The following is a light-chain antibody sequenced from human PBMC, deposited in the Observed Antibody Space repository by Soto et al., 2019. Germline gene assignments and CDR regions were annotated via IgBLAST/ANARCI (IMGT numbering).Light chain of an antibody. V-gene: IGKV3-15*01. CDR3: QQSDSWPRT. Sequence: EIVMTPSPATLSVYPGQRGTLSCRASQYLSSNLAWYQQKAGQDPRLLIYGASTRATGVPARFRGSGSGTEFTLTLSSLQSEDFAVYYCQQSDSWPRTFGQGTKLEIK. CDR2: GAS. J-gene: IGKJ1*01. CDR1: QYLSSN.